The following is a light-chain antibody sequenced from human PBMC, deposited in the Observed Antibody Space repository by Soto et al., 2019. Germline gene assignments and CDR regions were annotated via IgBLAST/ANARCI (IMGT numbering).Light chain of an antibody. CDR2: GAS. CDR1: QSVSSNY. CDR3: QQYGSSPWT. Sequence: EIVLTQSPGTLSLSPGERATLSCRASQSVSSNYLAWYQHKRGQAPRLLMYGASSRATGIPDRFSGSGSGTDFTLTITRLEPEDFAVYYCQQYGSSPWTFGQGTKVEIK. V-gene: IGKV3-20*01. J-gene: IGKJ1*01.